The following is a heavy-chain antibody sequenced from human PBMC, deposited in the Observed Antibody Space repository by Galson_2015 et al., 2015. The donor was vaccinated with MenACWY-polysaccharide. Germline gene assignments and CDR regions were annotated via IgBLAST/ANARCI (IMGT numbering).Heavy chain of an antibody. V-gene: IGHV3-49*04. CDR1: GFTFGDYA. Sequence: SLRLSCAGSGFTFGDYALSWVRQAPGKGLGWVSFIRSKASGGTIEYAASVKGRFTISRDDSKSIAFLQMNSLKTEDTAVYYCTRGRLELTYWGQGTLVTVSS. CDR3: TRGRLELTY. CDR2: IRSKASGGTI. D-gene: IGHD1-7*01. J-gene: IGHJ4*02.